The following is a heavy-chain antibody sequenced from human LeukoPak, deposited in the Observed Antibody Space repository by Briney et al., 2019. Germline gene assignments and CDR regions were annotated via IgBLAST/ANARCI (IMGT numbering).Heavy chain of an antibody. D-gene: IGHD3-22*01. J-gene: IGHJ4*01. V-gene: IGHV3-48*02. CDR3: ARDYYDSSGYYYIDY. CDR1: GFTFSRYS. CDR2: ISSGSSTI. Sequence: GGSLRLSCAASGFTFSRYSMSWVRQAPGKGLEWVSYISSGSSTIYYADSVKGRFTISRDNAKNSLYLQMNSLRDEDTAVYYCARDYYDSSGYYYIDYWGQEPWSPSPQ.